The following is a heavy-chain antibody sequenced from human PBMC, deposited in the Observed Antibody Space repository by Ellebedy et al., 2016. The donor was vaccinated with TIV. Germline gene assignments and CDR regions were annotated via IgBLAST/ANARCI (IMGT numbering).Heavy chain of an antibody. J-gene: IGHJ5*02. V-gene: IGHV3-7*01. CDR1: GFSFRSYW. D-gene: IGHD4-17*01. Sequence: PGGSLRLSCTASGFSFRSYWMTRVRQAPGKGLEWVANLRQDGNEKYYLDSVKGRFTISRDNAKMSLYLQMNDVRAEDTAVYYCARRASYGDYAVQVNSWFDRWGQGALVTVSS. CDR2: LRQDGNEK. CDR3: ARRASYGDYAVQVNSWFDR.